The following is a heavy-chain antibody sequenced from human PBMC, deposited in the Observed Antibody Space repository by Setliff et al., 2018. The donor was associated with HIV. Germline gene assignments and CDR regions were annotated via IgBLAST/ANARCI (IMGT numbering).Heavy chain of an antibody. D-gene: IGHD3-10*01. CDR1: GGSFSSYY. J-gene: IGHJ4*02. Sequence: PSETLSLTCAVYGGSFSSYYWSWIRQPPGKGLEWIGYIYYSGSTYYNPSLKSRVTMSVDTSKNQFSLKMNSVTVADTAVYYCARIIRGVYFYDGTGYYYFDDWGQGTLVTVSS. V-gene: IGHV4-34*01. CDR2: IYYSGST. CDR3: ARIIRGVYFYDGTGYYYFDD.